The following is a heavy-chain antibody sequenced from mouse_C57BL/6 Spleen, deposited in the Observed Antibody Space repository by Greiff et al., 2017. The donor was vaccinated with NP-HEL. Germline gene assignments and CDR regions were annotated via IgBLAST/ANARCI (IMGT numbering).Heavy chain of an antibody. CDR3: ASIYYGYDGAYYFDY. CDR1: GYTFTSYW. Sequence: QVQLKQPGAELVRPGSSVKLSCKASGYTFTSYWMHWVKQRPIQGLEWIGNIDPSDSETHYNQKFKDKATLTVDKSSSTAYMQLSSLTSEDSAVYYCASIYYGYDGAYYFDYWGQGTTLTVSS. D-gene: IGHD2-2*01. J-gene: IGHJ2*01. CDR2: IDPSDSET. V-gene: IGHV1-52*01.